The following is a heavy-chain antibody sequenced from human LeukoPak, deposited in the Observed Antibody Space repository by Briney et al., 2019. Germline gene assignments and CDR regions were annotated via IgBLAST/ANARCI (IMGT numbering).Heavy chain of an antibody. V-gene: IGHV1-2*02. Sequence: ASVKVSCKASGYTFTGYFMHWVRQAPGQGLEWMGWINPNSGGTNYAQKFQGRVTMTRDTSISTAYMELSRLRSDDTAVYYCARDGSLTRQLFCDYYYYMDVWGKGTTVTVSS. D-gene: IGHD6-6*01. CDR1: GYTFTGYF. CDR3: ARDGSLTRQLFCDYYYYMDV. J-gene: IGHJ6*03. CDR2: INPNSGGT.